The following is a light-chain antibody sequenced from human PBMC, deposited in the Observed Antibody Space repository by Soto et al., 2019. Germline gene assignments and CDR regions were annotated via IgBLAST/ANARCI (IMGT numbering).Light chain of an antibody. CDR3: QQYNSYVT. CDR2: RAS. V-gene: IGKV1-5*03. J-gene: IGKJ3*01. Sequence: DIPMTQSPSTLSASVGDRVAITCRASQSISSWLAWYQQKPGKAPKLLIYRASNLESGVPSRFSGSGSGTEFTLTISSLQPDDFATYYCQQYNSYVTFGPGTKVGIK. CDR1: QSISSW.